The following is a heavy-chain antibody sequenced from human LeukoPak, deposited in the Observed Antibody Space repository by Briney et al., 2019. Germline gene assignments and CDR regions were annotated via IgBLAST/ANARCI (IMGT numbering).Heavy chain of an antibody. D-gene: IGHD6-19*01. J-gene: IGHJ4*02. V-gene: IGHV3-21*01. CDR3: ARDSHYSTGRSFDY. Sequence: GGSLRLSCAASGFTFSSYSMNWVRQAPGKGLEWVSSISSSSSYIYYAGSVKGRFTISRDNAKNSLYLQMNSLRTEDTAVYYCARDSHYSTGRSFDYWGQGTLVTVSS. CDR1: GFTFSSYS. CDR2: ISSSSSYI.